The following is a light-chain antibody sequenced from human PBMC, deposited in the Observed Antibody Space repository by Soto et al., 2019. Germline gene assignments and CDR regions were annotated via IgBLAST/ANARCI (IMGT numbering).Light chain of an antibody. CDR1: QSVSSSY. CDR3: QQYGSSPPLT. V-gene: IGKV3-20*01. Sequence: EIVLTQSPGTLSLSPGERATLSCRASQSVSSSYLAWYQQKPGQAPRLLIYGASSRATGIPDRFSGSGSGTDFPLTISRREPEDFAVYYCQQYGSSPPLTFGQGPRLEIK. J-gene: IGKJ5*01. CDR2: GAS.